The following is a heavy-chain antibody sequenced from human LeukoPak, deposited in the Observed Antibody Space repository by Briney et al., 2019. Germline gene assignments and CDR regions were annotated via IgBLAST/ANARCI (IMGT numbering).Heavy chain of an antibody. CDR3: ATYPTGRFDP. CDR2: ISSSSSYI. D-gene: IGHD2-8*02. Sequence: GGSLRLSCAASGFTFSSYTMNWVRQAPGKGLEWVSSISSSSSYIYYADSVKGRFTISRDNAKNSLYLQMNSLRAGDTAVYYCATYPTGRFDPWGQGTLVTVSS. CDR1: GFTFSSYT. V-gene: IGHV3-21*01. J-gene: IGHJ5*02.